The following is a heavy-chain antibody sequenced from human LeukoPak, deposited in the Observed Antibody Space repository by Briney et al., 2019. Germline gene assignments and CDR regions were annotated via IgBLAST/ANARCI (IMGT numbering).Heavy chain of an antibody. J-gene: IGHJ4*02. D-gene: IGHD3-22*01. CDR1: GFTFSSYW. V-gene: IGHV3-7*01. CDR2: IKQDGSEK. CDR3: ARDLANKYYYDSSGYYSYYFDY. Sequence: GGSLRLSCAASGFTFSSYWMSWVRQAPGKGLEWVANIKQDGSEKYYVDSVKGRFTISRDNAKNSLYLQMNSLRAEDTAVYYCARDLANKYYYDSSGYYSYYFDYWGQGTLVTVSS.